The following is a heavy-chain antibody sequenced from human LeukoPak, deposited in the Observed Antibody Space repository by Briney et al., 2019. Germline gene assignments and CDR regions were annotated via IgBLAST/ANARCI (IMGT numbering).Heavy chain of an antibody. CDR3: ASDRYDYVWGSYRRDYYYYYYMDV. CDR1: GYTFTGYY. J-gene: IGHJ6*03. CDR2: INPNSGGT. Sequence: ASVKVSCKASGYTFTGYYMHWVRQAPGQGLEWMGWINPNSGGTNYAQKFQGRVTMTRDTSISTAYMELSRLRSDDTAVYYCASDRYDYVWGSYRRDYYYYYYMDVWGKGTTVTVSS. V-gene: IGHV1-2*02. D-gene: IGHD3-16*02.